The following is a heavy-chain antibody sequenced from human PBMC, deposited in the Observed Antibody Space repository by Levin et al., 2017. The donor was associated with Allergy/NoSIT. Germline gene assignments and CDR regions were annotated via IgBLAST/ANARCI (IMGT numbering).Heavy chain of an antibody. V-gene: IGHV3-66*01. CDR2: IYSGGST. J-gene: IGHJ4*02. Sequence: PGGSLRLSCAASGFTVSSNYMSWVRQAPGKGLEWVSVIYSGGSTYYADSVKGRFTISRDNSKNTLYLQMNSLRAEDTAVYYCARDPASRAVAGTGYWGQGTLVTVSS. D-gene: IGHD6-19*01. CDR1: GFTVSSNY. CDR3: ARDPASRAVAGTGY.